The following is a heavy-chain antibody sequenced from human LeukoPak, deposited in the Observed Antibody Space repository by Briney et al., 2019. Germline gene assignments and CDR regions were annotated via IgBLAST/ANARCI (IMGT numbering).Heavy chain of an antibody. CDR2: IKQDGSEK. J-gene: IGHJ4*02. Sequence: GGSLRLSCAASGFTFSSYWMSWVRQAPGKGLEWVANIKQDGSEKYYVDSVKGRFTISRDNAKNPLYLQMNSLRAEDTAVYYCARDWVDCSSTSCYTDFDYWGQGTLVTVSS. V-gene: IGHV3-7*01. CDR3: ARDWVDCSSTSCYTDFDY. CDR1: GFTFSSYW. D-gene: IGHD2-2*02.